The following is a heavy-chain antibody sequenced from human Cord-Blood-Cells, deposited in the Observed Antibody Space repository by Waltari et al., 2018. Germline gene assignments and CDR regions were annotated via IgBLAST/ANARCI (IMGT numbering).Heavy chain of an antibody. Sequence: QVQLQLWGQGLFTPSETLSLTCAVYGRSFRGDYWHWIRQHPAQGLEWIGEINHSGSTNYTPSLKSRVTISVDTSKNQFSLKLSSVTAADTAVYYCARGRVYCSSTSCYYYYGMDVWGQGTTVTVSS. CDR1: GRSFRGDY. J-gene: IGHJ6*02. D-gene: IGHD2-2*01. CDR2: INHSGST. CDR3: ARGRVYCSSTSCYYYYGMDV. V-gene: IGHV4-34*01.